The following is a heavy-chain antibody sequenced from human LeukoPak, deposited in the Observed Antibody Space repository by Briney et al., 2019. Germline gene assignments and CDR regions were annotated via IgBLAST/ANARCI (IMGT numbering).Heavy chain of an antibody. V-gene: IGHV3-30*04. J-gene: IGHJ3*02. CDR3: ARDYLMGGTTGKAFDI. D-gene: IGHD1-26*01. Sequence: GGSLRLSCAASGFTFSSYAMHWVRQAPGKGLEWVAVISYDGNIKYYTDSVKGRFTIPRDNSKNTLYLQMNSLRAEDTAVYYCARDYLMGGTTGKAFDIWGQGTMVTISS. CDR1: GFTFSSYA. CDR2: ISYDGNIK.